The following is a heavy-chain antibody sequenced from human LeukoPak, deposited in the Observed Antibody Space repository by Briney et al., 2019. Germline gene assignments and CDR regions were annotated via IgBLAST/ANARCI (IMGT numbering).Heavy chain of an antibody. V-gene: IGHV3-74*01. CDR1: GFTFSSYW. D-gene: IGHD5-18*01. CDR3: ARDRYSSHGY. Sequence: GGSLRLSCAASGFTFSSYWMYWVRQAPGKGLVWASHIKGDGSITTYADSVKGRFTISRDNAKNTLYLQMNSLRAEDTAVYYCARDRYSSHGYWGQGTLVTVSS. J-gene: IGHJ4*02. CDR2: IKGDGSIT.